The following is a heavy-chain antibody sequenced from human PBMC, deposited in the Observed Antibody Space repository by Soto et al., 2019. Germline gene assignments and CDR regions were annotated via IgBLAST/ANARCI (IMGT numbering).Heavy chain of an antibody. CDR3: DRDRIHHLIVAYRHYYAMDV. V-gene: IGHV3-33*01. CDR1: GFTFSSHC. D-gene: IGHD2-15*01. Sequence: SLRLSCAASGFTFSSHCMHWVRQAPGNVLEWVAVIWYDGSNKYYADSVKGRFNISRDNSKNKLYLQMNSMRAEETAVYYCDRDRIHHLIVAYRHYYAMDVWGQGTTVTLSS. J-gene: IGHJ6*02. CDR2: IWYDGSNK.